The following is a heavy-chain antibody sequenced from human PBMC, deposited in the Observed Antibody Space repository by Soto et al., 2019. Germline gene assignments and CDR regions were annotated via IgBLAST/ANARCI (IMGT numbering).Heavy chain of an antibody. Sequence: PSETLSLTCSVSGGSISSGSYYWGWIRQTPGRGLEWIASMYHGGTTYSNPSLKSRVTISVDTSNNQFSLRLTSLTAADTAVYFCARDHHSYYDTSGYYPYFDFWGQGTLVTVSS. CDR3: ARDHHSYYDTSGYYPYFDF. D-gene: IGHD3-22*01. CDR1: GGSISSGSYY. J-gene: IGHJ4*02. V-gene: IGHV4-39*07. CDR2: MYHGGTT.